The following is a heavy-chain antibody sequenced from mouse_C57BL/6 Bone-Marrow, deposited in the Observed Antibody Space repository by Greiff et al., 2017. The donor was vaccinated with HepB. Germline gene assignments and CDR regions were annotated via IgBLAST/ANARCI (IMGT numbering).Heavy chain of an antibody. D-gene: IGHD2-4*01. J-gene: IGHJ1*03. Sequence: QVQLQQSGPGLVQPSQSLSITCTVSGFSLTSYGVHWVRQSPGKGLEWLGVIWSGGSTDYNAAFISRLSISKDNSKSQVFFKMNSLQADDTAIYYCARKGVYYDYSYWYFDVWGTGTTVTVSS. CDR3: ARKGVYYDYSYWYFDV. V-gene: IGHV2-2*01. CDR1: GFSLTSYG. CDR2: IWSGGST.